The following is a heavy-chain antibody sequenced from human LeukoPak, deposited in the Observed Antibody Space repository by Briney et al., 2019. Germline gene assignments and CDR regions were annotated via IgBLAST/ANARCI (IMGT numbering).Heavy chain of an antibody. Sequence: PGGSLRLSCAASGFRFSTYAMNWVRQAPEKGLEWVSGITGSGDNTYHTDSVKGRFTISRDNSKNTLYLQMNSLRAEDTAVYYCARGPDYSSSYYYYYYMDVWGKGTTVTVSS. V-gene: IGHV3-23*01. D-gene: IGHD3-22*01. CDR3: ARGPDYSSSYYYYYYMDV. CDR1: GFRFSTYA. CDR2: ITGSGDNT. J-gene: IGHJ6*03.